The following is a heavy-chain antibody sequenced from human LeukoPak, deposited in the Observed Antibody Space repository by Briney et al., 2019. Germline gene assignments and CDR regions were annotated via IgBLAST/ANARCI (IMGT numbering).Heavy chain of an antibody. CDR1: GFTFSSYA. CDR3: ARDSIVGATTGVDY. J-gene: IGHJ4*02. V-gene: IGHV3-23*01. CDR2: ISGSGDST. Sequence: PGGSLRLSCAASGFTFSSYAMNWVRQAPGKGLEWVSVISGSGDSTYYADSVKGRFTISRDNSQNTLYLQMNSLRAEDTAVYYCARDSIVGATTGVDYWGQGTLVTVSS. D-gene: IGHD1-26*01.